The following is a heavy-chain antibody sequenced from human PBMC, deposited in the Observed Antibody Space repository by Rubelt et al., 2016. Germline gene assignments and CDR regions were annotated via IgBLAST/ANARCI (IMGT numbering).Heavy chain of an antibody. CDR2: IYYSGST. CDR1: GGSISSGGYY. V-gene: IGHV4-31*03. J-gene: IGHJ4*02. CDR3: ARDLVAAAGTDY. D-gene: IGHD6-13*01. Sequence: QLQLQESGPGLVKPSETLSLTCTVSGGSISSGGYYWSWIRQHPGKGLEWIGYIYYSGSTYYNPSLKCRVTRSVDTSKNQCSLKLSSVTAADTAVYYCARDLVAAAGTDYWGQGTLVTVSS.